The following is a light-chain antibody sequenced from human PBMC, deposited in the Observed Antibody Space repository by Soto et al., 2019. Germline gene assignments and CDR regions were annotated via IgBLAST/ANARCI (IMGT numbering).Light chain of an antibody. CDR2: GNN. CDR3: QSYDSSLSGVV. J-gene: IGLJ2*01. V-gene: IGLV1-40*01. Sequence: QSVLTQPPSVSGAPGQRVTISCTGSSSNIGAGYDVHWYQQLPGTAPKLLIYGNNNQPSGVPDRFSGSKSGTSAYLAITGLQAEDEADYYCQSYDSSLSGVVFGGGTKLTVL. CDR1: SSNIGAGYD.